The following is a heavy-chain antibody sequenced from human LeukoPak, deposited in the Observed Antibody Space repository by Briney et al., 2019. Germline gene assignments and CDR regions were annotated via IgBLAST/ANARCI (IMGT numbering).Heavy chain of an antibody. J-gene: IGHJ6*02. V-gene: IGHV3-11*01. Sequence: GESLRLSCAASGFTFSDYYMSWIRQAPGEGLEWVSYISSSGSTIYYADSVKGRFTISRDNAKNSLYLQMNSLRAEDTAVYYCARDSPDCSGGSCYYYYYGMVVWGQGTTVTVSS. CDR3: ARDSPDCSGGSCYYYYYGMVV. CDR1: GFTFSDYY. D-gene: IGHD2-15*01. CDR2: ISSSGSTI.